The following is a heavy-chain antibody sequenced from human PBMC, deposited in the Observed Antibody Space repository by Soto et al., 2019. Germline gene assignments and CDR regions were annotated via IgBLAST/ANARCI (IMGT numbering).Heavy chain of an antibody. CDR2: IYHSGST. CDR3: ARRTGYSSSWYFVYWFDP. CDR1: GVSISSGGYS. D-gene: IGHD6-13*01. V-gene: IGHV4-30-2*01. J-gene: IGHJ5*02. Sequence: SETLSLTCAVSGVSISSGGYSWSWIRQPPGKGLEWIGYIYHSGSTYYNPSLKSRVTISVDRSKNQFSLKLSSVTAADTAVYYCARRTGYSSSWYFVYWFDPWGQGTLVTVSS.